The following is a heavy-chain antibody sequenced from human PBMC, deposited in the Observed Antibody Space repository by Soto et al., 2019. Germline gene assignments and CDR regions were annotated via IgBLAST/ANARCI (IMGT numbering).Heavy chain of an antibody. V-gene: IGHV5-51*01. D-gene: IGHD3-16*02. CDR2: IYPGDSDT. Sequence: EVQLVQSGAEVKKPGESLKISCKGSGYSFTSYWIGWVRQMPGKGLEWMGIIYPGDSDTRYSPSFQGQVTISADKSISTASLQWSSVKASDTAMYYCAGLEGDGGLRLGELSLYWDYYCYGMDVWGQGTTVTGSS. CDR3: AGLEGDGGLRLGELSLYWDYYCYGMDV. J-gene: IGHJ6*02. CDR1: GYSFTSYW.